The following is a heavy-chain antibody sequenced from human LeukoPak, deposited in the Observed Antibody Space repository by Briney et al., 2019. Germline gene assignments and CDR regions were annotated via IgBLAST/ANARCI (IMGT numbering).Heavy chain of an antibody. CDR3: VRHGAATGLGYFDC. Sequence: PSETLSLTCTVSGGSISSSSYYWGWIRQPPGKGVEWIGSNFYSGSTFYNPSLKSRVTISVDTSKTQFSLKLSSVTAADTAVYYCVRHGAATGLGYFDCWGQGTLVTVSS. V-gene: IGHV4-39*01. CDR1: GGSISSSSYY. D-gene: IGHD1-26*01. CDR2: NFYSGST. J-gene: IGHJ4*02.